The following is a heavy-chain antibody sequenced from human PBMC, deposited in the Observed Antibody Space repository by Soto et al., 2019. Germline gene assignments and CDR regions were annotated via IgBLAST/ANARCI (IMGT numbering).Heavy chain of an antibody. D-gene: IGHD3-3*01. V-gene: IGHV2-5*02. Sequence: SGPTLVKPTQTLTLTCTFSGFSLSTSGVGVGWIRQPPGKALEWLALIYWDDDKRYSPSLKSRLTITKDTSKNQVVLTMTNMDPVDTATYYCARHYDLKLNLDYWGQGTLVTVSS. J-gene: IGHJ4*02. CDR3: ARHYDLKLNLDY. CDR1: GFSLSTSGVG. CDR2: IYWDDDK.